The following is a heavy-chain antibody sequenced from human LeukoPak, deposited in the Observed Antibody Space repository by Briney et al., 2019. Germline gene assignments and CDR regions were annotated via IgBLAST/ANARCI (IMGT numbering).Heavy chain of an antibody. V-gene: IGHV4-34*01. CDR1: GGSFSGYY. J-gene: IGHJ5*02. CDR2: INHSGST. CDR3: ARGFSRPRWFDP. D-gene: IGHD3-3*01. Sequence: TSGTLSLTCAVYGGSFSGYYWSWIRQPPGRGLEWIGEINHSGSTNYNPSLKSRVTISVDTSKNQFSLKLSSVTAADTAVYYCARGFSRPRWFDPWGQGTLVTVSS.